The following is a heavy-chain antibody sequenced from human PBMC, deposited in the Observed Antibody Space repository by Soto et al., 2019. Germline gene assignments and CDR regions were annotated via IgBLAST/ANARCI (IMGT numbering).Heavy chain of an antibody. CDR3: ARGFGWYAMDY. V-gene: IGHV4-4*02. CDR2: IHHSGIT. CDR1: GASIIVEQR. Sequence: QLQLQGSGPGLVKPSETLSLTCAVSGASIIVEQRWTWVRQTPGKGLEWIGEIHHSGITRTNPPLRSRVTMSVDKSRNQFFLNLNSVTAADTAVYYCARGFGWYAMDYWGQGTQVIVS. D-gene: IGHD6-19*01. J-gene: IGHJ4*02.